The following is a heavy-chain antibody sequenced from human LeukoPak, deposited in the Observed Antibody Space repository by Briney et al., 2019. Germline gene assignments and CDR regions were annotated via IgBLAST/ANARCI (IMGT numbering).Heavy chain of an antibody. CDR1: GFTFSSYE. D-gene: IGHD3-22*01. Sequence: HTGGSLRLSCAASGFTFSSYEMNWVRQAPGKGLEWVSYISSSGSTIYYADSVKGRFTISRDNAKNSLYLQMYSLRAEDTAVYYCAREDGIVDYYDSSGYYYGPYWGQGTLVTVSS. CDR3: AREDGIVDYYDSSGYYYGPY. J-gene: IGHJ4*02. V-gene: IGHV3-48*03. CDR2: ISSSGSTI.